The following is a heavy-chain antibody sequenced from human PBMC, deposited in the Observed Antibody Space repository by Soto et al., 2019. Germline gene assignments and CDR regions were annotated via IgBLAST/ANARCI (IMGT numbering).Heavy chain of an antibody. CDR1: GFTFSGYA. CDR2: ISGSGGST. V-gene: IGHV3-23*01. J-gene: IGHJ6*03. Sequence: VSLRLPCAAAGFTFSGYAGRWIRQAQGKGLEWVSAISGSGGSTYYADSVKGRFTISRDNSKNTPYLQMNSLRAEDTAVYYCAKDLLGVVAALNRRYYYYYYMDVWGKGTTVTVSS. D-gene: IGHD2-15*01. CDR3: AKDLLGVVAALNRRYYYYYYMDV.